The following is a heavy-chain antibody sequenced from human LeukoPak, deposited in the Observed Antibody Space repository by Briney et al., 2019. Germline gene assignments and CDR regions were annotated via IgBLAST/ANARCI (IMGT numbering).Heavy chain of an antibody. J-gene: IGHJ4*02. V-gene: IGHV3-23*01. CDR2: ISGSGGST. CDR1: GFTFSSYA. D-gene: IGHD2-2*01. CDR3: AKTGGEKSTSCLIDY. Sequence: GGSLRLSCAASGFTFSSYAVSWVRQAPGKGLEWVSAISGSGGSTYYADSVKGRFTISRDNSKNTLYLQMNSLRAEDTAVYYCAKTGGEKSTSCLIDYWGQGTLVTVSS.